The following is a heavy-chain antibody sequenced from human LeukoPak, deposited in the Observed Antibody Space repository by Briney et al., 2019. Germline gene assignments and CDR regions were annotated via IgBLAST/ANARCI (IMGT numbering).Heavy chain of an antibody. D-gene: IGHD3-10*01. J-gene: IGHJ4*02. CDR3: AMTMVRGVIEDY. Sequence: ASVKVSCKASGYTFTSYGISWVRQAPGQGLEWMGWISAYNGNTNYAQKLQGRDTMTTDTSTSTAYMELRSLRSDDTAVYYCAMTMVRGVIEDYWGQGTLVTVSS. CDR2: ISAYNGNT. CDR1: GYTFTSYG. V-gene: IGHV1-18*01.